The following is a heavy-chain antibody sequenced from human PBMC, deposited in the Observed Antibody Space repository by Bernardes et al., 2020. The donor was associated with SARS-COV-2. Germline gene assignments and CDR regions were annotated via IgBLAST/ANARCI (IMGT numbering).Heavy chain of an antibody. CDR2: IYWNDDK. CDR1: GFSLRTRGVD. Sequence: SGPTLTQPTPTLTLTYTFSGFSLRTRGVDVGWIRQPPGKTLEWLALIYWNDDKRYSPSLTSRPTITKDTSKNQVVLTMTNMDPVDTATYCCAHHYDFCSGYVWGQGTTVSVSS. J-gene: IGHJ6*02. V-gene: IGHV2-5*01. D-gene: IGHD3-3*01. CDR3: AHHYDFCSGYV.